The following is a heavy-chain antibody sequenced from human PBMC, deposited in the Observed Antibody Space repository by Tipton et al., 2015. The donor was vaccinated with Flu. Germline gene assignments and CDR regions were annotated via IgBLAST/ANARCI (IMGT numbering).Heavy chain of an antibody. CDR1: GGSASGYY. CDR3: VRGSYCFDSSGYYVLFDL. Sequence: LTCTVSGGSASGYYCSGMRQPPGKGLEWIAYIYHSGSTNYNPSLKSRVTISEDTSKNQFSLKLSSVTAADTPVYYCVRGSYCFDSSGYYVLFDLWGRGALVTVSS. V-gene: IGHV4-59*02. CDR2: IYHSGST. D-gene: IGHD3-22*01. J-gene: IGHJ2*01.